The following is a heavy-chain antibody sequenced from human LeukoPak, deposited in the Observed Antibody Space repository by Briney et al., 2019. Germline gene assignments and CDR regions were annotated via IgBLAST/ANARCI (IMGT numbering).Heavy chain of an antibody. CDR3: TTGWEWELLYFDY. D-gene: IGHD1-26*01. V-gene: IGHV3-15*01. CDR1: GFTFSNAW. J-gene: IGHJ4*02. Sequence: GGSLRLSCAASGFTFSNAWMSWVRQAPGKGLEWVGRIKSKTDGGTTDYAAPVKGRFTISRDDSKNTLYLQMNSLKTEDTAVYYCTTGWEWELLYFDYWGQGTLVTVSS. CDR2: IKSKTDGGTT.